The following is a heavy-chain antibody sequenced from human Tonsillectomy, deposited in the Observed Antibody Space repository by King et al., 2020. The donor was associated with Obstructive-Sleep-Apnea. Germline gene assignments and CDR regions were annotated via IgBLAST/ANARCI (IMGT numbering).Heavy chain of an antibody. Sequence: VQLVESGGGLVQPGGSLRLSCAASGFTFSSYWMSWVRQAPGKGLEWVVNIKQDGSEKYYVDSVKGRFTISRDNAKNSLYLQMNSLRAEDTAVYYCARVVVGAIFDYWGQGTLVTVSS. CDR3: ARVVVGAIFDY. J-gene: IGHJ4*02. V-gene: IGHV3-7*03. CDR1: GFTFSSYW. D-gene: IGHD1-26*01. CDR2: IKQDGSEK.